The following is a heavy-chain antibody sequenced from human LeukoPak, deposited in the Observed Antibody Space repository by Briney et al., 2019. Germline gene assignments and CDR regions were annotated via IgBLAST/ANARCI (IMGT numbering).Heavy chain of an antibody. CDR2: IYGGGAT. CDR1: DFSVSGKY. CDR3: ARLGYYCSSTSCYLDY. J-gene: IGHJ4*02. V-gene: IGHV3-66*04. D-gene: IGHD2-2*01. Sequence: GSLRLACAASDFSVSGKYMSWVRQAPGKGVGWVSVIYGGGATFYADSVKGRFTISRDNSKNTLYLQMNSLRAEDTAVYYCARLGYYCSSTSCYLDYWGQGTLVTVSS.